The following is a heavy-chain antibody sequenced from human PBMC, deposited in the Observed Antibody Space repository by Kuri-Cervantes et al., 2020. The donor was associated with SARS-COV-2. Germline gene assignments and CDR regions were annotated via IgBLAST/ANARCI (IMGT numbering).Heavy chain of an antibody. J-gene: IGHJ6*02. D-gene: IGHD2-2*01. Sequence: SVKVSCKVSVAAFSSYAISWVRQAPGQRLEWMGGIIPIFAKANYAQKFQGRVTITADQSTSTAYMELSSLRSEDTAVYYCARKGVVVPTPVDYYYAMDVWGQGTTVTVSS. CDR3: ARKGVVVPTPVDYYYAMDV. CDR1: VAAFSSYA. CDR2: IIPIFAKA. V-gene: IGHV1-69*13.